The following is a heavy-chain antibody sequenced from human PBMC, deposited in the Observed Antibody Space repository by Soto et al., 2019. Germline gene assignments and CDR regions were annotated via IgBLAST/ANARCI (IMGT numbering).Heavy chain of an antibody. Sequence: GGPLRLSCAASGFTFSSYAMSWVRQAPGKGLEWVSAISGSGGSTYYADSVKGRFTISRDNSKNTLYLQMNSLRAEDTAVYYCAKDDSSSWYGYYYYYMDVWGKGTTVTVS. J-gene: IGHJ6*03. D-gene: IGHD6-13*01. CDR2: ISGSGGST. CDR1: GFTFSSYA. CDR3: AKDDSSSWYGYYYYYMDV. V-gene: IGHV3-23*01.